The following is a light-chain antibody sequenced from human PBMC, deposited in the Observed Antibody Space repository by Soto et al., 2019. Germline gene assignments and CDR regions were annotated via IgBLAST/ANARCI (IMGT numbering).Light chain of an antibody. V-gene: IGKV1-33*01. CDR3: KQYENLPN. CDR2: DAS. CDR1: QSISSW. Sequence: DIQITHSPSTLSASIVDRVTITFLASQSISSWLAWYQQKPGRAPKLLIYDASNLEAGVPSRFRGSGSGKDFTFTISRLQPEDIATYYCKQYENLPNFGQGTRLEIK. J-gene: IGKJ5*01.